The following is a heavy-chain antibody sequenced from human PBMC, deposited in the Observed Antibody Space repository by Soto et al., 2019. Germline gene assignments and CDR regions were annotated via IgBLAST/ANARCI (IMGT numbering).Heavy chain of an antibody. D-gene: IGHD6-6*01. CDR2: INAGNGNT. CDR3: ARLGVAAQSYYYYGMDV. CDR1: GYTFTSYA. Sequence: VASVKVSCKASGYTFTSYAMHWVRQAPGQRLEWMGWINAGNGNTKYSQKFQGRVTITRDTSASTAYMELSSLRSEDTAVYYCARLGVAAQSYYYYGMDVWGQGTTVTVAS. V-gene: IGHV1-3*01. J-gene: IGHJ6*02.